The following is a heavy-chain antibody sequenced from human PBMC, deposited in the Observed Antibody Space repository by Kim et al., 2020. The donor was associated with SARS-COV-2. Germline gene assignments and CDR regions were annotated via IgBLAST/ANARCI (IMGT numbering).Heavy chain of an antibody. V-gene: IGHV3-53*01. Sequence: STNNADPRKDRFSITRDTSNNTLYLQMNSLRAEDTAVYYCARVDVSGDYWGQGTLVTVSS. J-gene: IGHJ4*02. CDR3: ARVDVSGDY. CDR2: ST. D-gene: IGHD3-10*01.